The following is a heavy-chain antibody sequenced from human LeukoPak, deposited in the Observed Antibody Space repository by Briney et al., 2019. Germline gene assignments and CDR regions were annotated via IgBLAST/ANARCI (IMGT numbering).Heavy chain of an antibody. D-gene: IGHD2-21*01. CDR1: GFTFSSYE. CDR3: ARDVVGLGYSDY. Sequence: GGSLRLSCAASGFTFSSYEMNWVRQAPGKGLGWVSYISGSGATIYYADSVKGRFTISRDNAKNSLYLQTNSLRAEDTAVYYCARDVVGLGYSDYWGQGTLVTVSS. V-gene: IGHV3-48*03. CDR2: ISGSGATI. J-gene: IGHJ4*02.